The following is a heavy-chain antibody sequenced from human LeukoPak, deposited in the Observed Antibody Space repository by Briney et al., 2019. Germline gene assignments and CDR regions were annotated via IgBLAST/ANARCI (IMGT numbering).Heavy chain of an antibody. CDR1: GGTFSSYA. D-gene: IGHD3-16*02. J-gene: IGHJ6*02. Sequence: ASVKVSCKASGGTFSSYAISWVRQAPGQGLEWMGRIIPILGIANYAQKFQGRVTITADKSTSTAYMELSSLRSEDTAVYYCARDFVTPAIGFYYYGMDVWGQGTTVTVSS. CDR3: ARDFVTPAIGFYYYGMDV. V-gene: IGHV1-69*04. CDR2: IIPILGIA.